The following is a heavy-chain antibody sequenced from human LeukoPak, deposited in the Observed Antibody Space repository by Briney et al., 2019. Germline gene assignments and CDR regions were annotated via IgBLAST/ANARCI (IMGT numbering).Heavy chain of an antibody. Sequence: PSETLSLTCTVSGGSLTKFYWSWIRQPPGKRLEWIGYIYYTGSANYNPSVKSRVTMSVDTSKNQFFLKMNSVTAADTAVYYCARGGWSKDYWGQGTPVTVSS. CDR3: ARGGWSKDY. D-gene: IGHD6-19*01. V-gene: IGHV4-59*01. J-gene: IGHJ4*02. CDR1: GGSLTKFY. CDR2: IYYTGSA.